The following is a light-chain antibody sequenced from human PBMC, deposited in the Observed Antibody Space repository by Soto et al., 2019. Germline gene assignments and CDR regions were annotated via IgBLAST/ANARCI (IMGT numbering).Light chain of an antibody. Sequence: DIQMTQSPSTLSASVGDRVTITCRASQSISSRLAWYQQKPGKAPKLLIYDASSLESGVPSRFSGSGSGTEFTLTISSLQPDDFTTYYCQQYNSYSPWTFGQVTKV. V-gene: IGKV1-5*01. CDR3: QQYNSYSPWT. CDR1: QSISSR. J-gene: IGKJ1*01. CDR2: DAS.